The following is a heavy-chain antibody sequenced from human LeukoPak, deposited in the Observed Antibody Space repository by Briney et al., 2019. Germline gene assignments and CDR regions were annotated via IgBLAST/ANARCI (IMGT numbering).Heavy chain of an antibody. Sequence: KAGVSLRLSCAASGFTVSANYMSWVRQAPGKGLEWVSVMYRDGTTYYTESVKGRSTLSRDYSRSTLYLQMNSLRAEDTAVYYCASGSGVYMFFDCWGQGTLVTVSS. CDR2: MYRDGTT. CDR3: ASGSGVYMFFDC. J-gene: IGHJ4*02. V-gene: IGHV3-53*01. CDR1: GFTVSANY. D-gene: IGHD3-10*01.